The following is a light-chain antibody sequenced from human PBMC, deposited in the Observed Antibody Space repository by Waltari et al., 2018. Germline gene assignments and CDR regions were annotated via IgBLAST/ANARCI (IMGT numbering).Light chain of an antibody. J-gene: IGLJ1*01. CDR3: SSYAGSDTWRYV. CDR1: SSDVGGYNY. Sequence: QSALTQPPSASGSPGQSVTISCTGTSSDVGGYNYVSWFQHPPGKAPKLLIYEVTKRPSGVPDRFSGSKSGNTASLTVSGLQAEDEADYYCSSYAGSDTWRYVFGTGTKVTVL. CDR2: EVT. V-gene: IGLV2-8*01.